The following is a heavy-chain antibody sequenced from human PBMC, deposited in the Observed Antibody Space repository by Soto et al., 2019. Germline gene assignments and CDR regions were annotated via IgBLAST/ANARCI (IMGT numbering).Heavy chain of an antibody. CDR2: IYYSGST. V-gene: IGHV4-31*03. Sequence: SETLSLTCTVSGGSISSGGYYWSWIRQHPGKGLEWIGYIYYSGSTYYNPSLKSRVTISVDTSKNQFSLKLSSVTAADTAVYYCAREFVNYYDSSGHLPSNWFDPWGQGTLVTVSS. CDR3: AREFVNYYDSSGHLPSNWFDP. CDR1: GGSISSGGYY. D-gene: IGHD3-22*01. J-gene: IGHJ5*02.